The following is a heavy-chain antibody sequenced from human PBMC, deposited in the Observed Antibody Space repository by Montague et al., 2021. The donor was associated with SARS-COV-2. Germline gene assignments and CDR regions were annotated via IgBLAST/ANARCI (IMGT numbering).Heavy chain of an antibody. CDR3: AREDRWNWFDP. D-gene: IGHD5-24*01. Sequence: SETLSLTCTVAGGSSNSDYWSWIRQPPGKGPEWIGYSYYRGSTNYNPSLKSRVTISVDTSKNQFSLKLISVTAADTAVYYCAREDRWNWFDPWGQGFLVTVSS. CDR2: SYYRGST. CDR1: GGSSNSDY. J-gene: IGHJ5*02. V-gene: IGHV4-59*01.